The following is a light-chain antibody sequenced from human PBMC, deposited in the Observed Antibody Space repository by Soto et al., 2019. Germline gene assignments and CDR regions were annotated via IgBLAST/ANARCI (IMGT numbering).Light chain of an antibody. Sequence: SVLTQPASVSGSPGQSITISCTGTSSDVWSYNLVSWYQQHPGKAPKVMIYEGSKRPSGVSNRFSGSKSGNTASLTISGLQAEDEADYYCCSYAGSSTFVFGTGTKVTVL. CDR3: CSYAGSSTFV. V-gene: IGLV2-23*01. J-gene: IGLJ1*01. CDR1: SSDVWSYNL. CDR2: EGS.